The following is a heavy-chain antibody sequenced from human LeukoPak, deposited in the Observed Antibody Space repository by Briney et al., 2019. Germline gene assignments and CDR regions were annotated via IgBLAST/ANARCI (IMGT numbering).Heavy chain of an antibody. J-gene: IGHJ4*02. V-gene: IGHV3-43*02. CDR3: AKDRSSSVSYNYFDY. CDR1: GFTFDDYA. Sequence: GGSLRLSCAASGFTFDDYAMHWVRQAPGKGLEWVSLVSGDVYTTYYADSVKGRFTISRDNSKNSLYLQTNNLRTEDTALYYCAKDRSSSVSYNYFDYWGQGTLVTVSS. D-gene: IGHD6-19*01. CDR2: VSGDVYTT.